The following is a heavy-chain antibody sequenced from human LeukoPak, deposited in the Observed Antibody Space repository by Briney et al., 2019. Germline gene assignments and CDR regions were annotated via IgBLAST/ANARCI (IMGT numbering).Heavy chain of an antibody. J-gene: IGHJ4*02. D-gene: IGHD4-17*01. V-gene: IGHV4-34*01. CDR2: INHSGST. CDR1: GGSISSYY. Sequence: TSETLSLTCTVSGGSISSYYWSWIRQPPGKGLEWIGEINHSGSTNYNPSLKSRVTISVDTSKNQFSLKLSSVTAADTAVYYCARDRWVTTSVYGYFDYWGQGTLVTVSS. CDR3: ARDRWVTTSVYGYFDY.